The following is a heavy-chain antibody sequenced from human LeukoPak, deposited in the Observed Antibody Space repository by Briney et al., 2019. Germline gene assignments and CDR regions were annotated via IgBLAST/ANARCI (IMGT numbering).Heavy chain of an antibody. CDR3: ARVRVDFDWLLYPNWFDP. CDR1: GYTFTSYG. Sequence: ASVKVSCKASGYTFTSYGISWVRQAPGQGLEWMGWISAYNGNTNYAQKLQGRVTMTTDTSTSTAYMELRSLRSDDTAVYYCARVRVDFDWLLYPNWFDPWGQGTLVTVSS. V-gene: IGHV1-18*01. CDR2: ISAYNGNT. D-gene: IGHD3-9*01. J-gene: IGHJ5*02.